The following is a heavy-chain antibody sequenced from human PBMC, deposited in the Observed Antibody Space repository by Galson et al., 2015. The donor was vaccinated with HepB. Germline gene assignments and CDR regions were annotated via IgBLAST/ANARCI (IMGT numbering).Heavy chain of an antibody. D-gene: IGHD6-13*01. CDR1: GFTFSSYW. CDR3: ARTRGAAAGIFDY. Sequence: SLRLSCAASGFTFSSYWMHWVRQAPGKGLVWVSRINSDGTYITYADSVKGRFTISRDNPKKTLYLQMNSQRAEDTALYYCARTRGAAAGIFDYWGQGTLVTVSS. J-gene: IGHJ4*02. V-gene: IGHV3-74*01. CDR2: INSDGTYI.